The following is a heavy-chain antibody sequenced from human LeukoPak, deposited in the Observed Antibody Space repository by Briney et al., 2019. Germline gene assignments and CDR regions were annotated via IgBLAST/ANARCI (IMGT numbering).Heavy chain of an antibody. CDR3: ARAIAAAGTPIDY. Sequence: GASVKVSCKASGYTFTSYGISWVRRAPRQGLEWMGWISAYNGNTNHAQKLQGRVTMTADTSTSTAYMELRSLRSDDTAVYYCARAIAAAGTPIDYWGQGTLVTVSS. CDR2: ISAYNGNT. J-gene: IGHJ4*02. D-gene: IGHD6-13*01. V-gene: IGHV1-18*01. CDR1: GYTFTSYG.